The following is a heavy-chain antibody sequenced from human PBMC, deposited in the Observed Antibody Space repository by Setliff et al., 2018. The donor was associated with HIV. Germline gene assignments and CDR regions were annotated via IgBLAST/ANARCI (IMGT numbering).Heavy chain of an antibody. CDR3: ARSDHSSGSYYHFDY. CDR1: GYRFIGHY. J-gene: IGHJ4*02. V-gene: IGHV1-2*02. CDR2: INPETGDP. D-gene: IGHD3-22*01. Sequence: ASVKVSCKTSGYRFIGHYLHWVRLAPGQGPEWVGWINPETGDPNYAQKFQGRVTMTRDTSISPAYMVLSRLRSDDTAVYYCARSDHSSGSYYHFDYWGQGTLVTVSS.